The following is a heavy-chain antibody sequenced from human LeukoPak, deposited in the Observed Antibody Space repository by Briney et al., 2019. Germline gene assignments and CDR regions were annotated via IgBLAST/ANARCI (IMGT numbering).Heavy chain of an antibody. J-gene: IGHJ4*02. CDR2: ISSSGTYI. CDR3: ARKGLAVAAGLDY. V-gene: IGHV3-21*01. Sequence: GGSLRLSCAASGFTFSAYSMNWVRQAPGKGLEWVSSISSSGTYISYSDSVKGRFTISRDNAKNSLYLQMNSLRAEDTAIYYCARKGLAVAAGLDYWGQGTLVTVSS. D-gene: IGHD6-19*01. CDR1: GFTFSAYS.